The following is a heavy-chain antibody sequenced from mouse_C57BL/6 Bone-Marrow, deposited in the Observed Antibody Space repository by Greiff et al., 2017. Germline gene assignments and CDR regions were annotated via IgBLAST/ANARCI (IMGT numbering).Heavy chain of an antibody. D-gene: IGHD1-1*01. J-gene: IGHJ2*01. V-gene: IGHV1-55*01. CDR2: IYPGSGST. CDR3: ARRITTVVAYYFDY. CDR1: GYTFTSYW. Sequence: QVQLKQPGAELVKPGASVKMSCKASGYTFTSYWITWVKQRPGQGLEWIGDIYPGSGSTNYTEKFKSKATLTVDTSSSTAYMQLSSLTSEDSAVYYCARRITTVVAYYFDYWGQGTTLTVSS.